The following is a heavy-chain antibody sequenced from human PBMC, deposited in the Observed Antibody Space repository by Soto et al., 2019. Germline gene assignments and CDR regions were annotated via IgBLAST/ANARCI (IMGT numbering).Heavy chain of an antibody. Sequence: QVQLVQSGAEVKEPGASVKLSCQASGYTFMNYAISWARQAPGQGLEWMGWISPSTGNTDQAQNFQGRVTMTLDTSTNTANMELRTLRSDDSAVYYCARCYCSVGSCYTCWHFDLWGRGTLVTVSS. CDR3: ARCYCSVGSCYTCWHFDL. CDR2: ISPSTGNT. V-gene: IGHV1-18*01. D-gene: IGHD2-15*01. CDR1: GYTFMNYA. J-gene: IGHJ2*01.